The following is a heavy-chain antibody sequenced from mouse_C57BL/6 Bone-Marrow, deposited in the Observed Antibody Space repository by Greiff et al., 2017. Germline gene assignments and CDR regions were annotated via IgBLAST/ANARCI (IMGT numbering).Heavy chain of an antibody. CDR1: GFSLTSYG. CDR2: IWGGGST. Sequence: VQLQQSGPGLVAPSQSLSITCTVSGFSLTSYGVDWVRQPPGKGLEWLGVIWGGGSTNYNSALMSRLSISKDNSTSQVFLKMNSLQTDDTAMYYCAKQEGGDGNDGGVFAYWGQGTLVTVSA. D-gene: IGHD2-2*01. CDR3: AKQEGGDGNDGGVFAY. V-gene: IGHV2-9*01. J-gene: IGHJ3*01.